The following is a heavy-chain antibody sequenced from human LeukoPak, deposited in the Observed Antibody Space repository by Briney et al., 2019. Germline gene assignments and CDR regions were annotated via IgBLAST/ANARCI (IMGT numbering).Heavy chain of an antibody. CDR3: ARGYCSSTSCYFHYYYYYGMDV. D-gene: IGHD2-2*01. Sequence: GGSLRLSCAASGFTFSSYAMSWVRQAPGKGLEWVSGISGSGGSTYYADSVKGRFTISRDNSKNTLYLQMNSLRAEDTAVYYCARGYCSSTSCYFHYYYYYGMDVWGQGTTVTVSS. J-gene: IGHJ6*02. V-gene: IGHV3-23*01. CDR1: GFTFSSYA. CDR2: ISGSGGST.